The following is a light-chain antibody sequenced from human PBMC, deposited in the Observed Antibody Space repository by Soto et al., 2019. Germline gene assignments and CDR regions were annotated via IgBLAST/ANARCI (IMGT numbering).Light chain of an antibody. CDR2: STS. J-gene: IGLJ1*01. V-gene: IGLV1-44*01. CDR3: AAWNDRLDVYV. CDR1: SSNLGSNT. Sequence: QSVLPQPPSASGTPGQIVAISCSGSSSNLGSNTVTWYQQLPGTAPKLLIYSTSQRSSGVPGRVSGAKSGASASLSISGLQSEDEADYYCAAWNDRLDVYVFGTGTKVTVL.